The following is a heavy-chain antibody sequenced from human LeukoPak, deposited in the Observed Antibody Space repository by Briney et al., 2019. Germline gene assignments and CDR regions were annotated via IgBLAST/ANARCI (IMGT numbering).Heavy chain of an antibody. D-gene: IGHD3-22*01. Sequence: SETLSLTCTASGGSISSYYWSWIRQPAGKGLEWIGRIYTSGSTNYNPSLKSRVTMSVDTSKNQFSLKLSSVTAADTAVYYCARDDYYDSSGYWYYWGQGTLVTVSS. V-gene: IGHV4-4*07. CDR2: IYTSGST. CDR3: ARDDYYDSSGYWYY. CDR1: GGSISSYY. J-gene: IGHJ4*02.